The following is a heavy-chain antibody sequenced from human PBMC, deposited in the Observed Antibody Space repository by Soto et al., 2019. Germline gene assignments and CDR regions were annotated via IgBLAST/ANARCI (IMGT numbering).Heavy chain of an antibody. D-gene: IGHD4-4*01. Sequence: GGSLRLSCAASGFTFSSYGMHWVRQAPGKGLEWVAVIWYDGSNKYYADSVRSRFTISRDNSKNTLYLQMNSLRAEDTAVYYCARDLNSNLAGIYYYYYYGMDVWGQGTTVTVSS. V-gene: IGHV3-33*01. CDR3: ARDLNSNLAGIYYYYYYGMDV. CDR2: IWYDGSNK. J-gene: IGHJ6*02. CDR1: GFTFSSYG.